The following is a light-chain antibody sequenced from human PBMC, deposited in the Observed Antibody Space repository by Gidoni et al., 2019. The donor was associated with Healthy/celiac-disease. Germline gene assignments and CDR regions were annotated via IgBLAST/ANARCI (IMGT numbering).Light chain of an antibody. Sequence: EIVMTQSPATLSVYPGERATLSCRASQSVSSTLSWYQQKPGQATRLLIYGASTRATGIPARFSGSGSGTEFTLTISSLQSEDFAVYYCQQYNNWSPWTFGQGTKVEIK. V-gene: IGKV3-15*01. CDR2: GAS. CDR3: QQYNNWSPWT. CDR1: QSVSST. J-gene: IGKJ1*01.